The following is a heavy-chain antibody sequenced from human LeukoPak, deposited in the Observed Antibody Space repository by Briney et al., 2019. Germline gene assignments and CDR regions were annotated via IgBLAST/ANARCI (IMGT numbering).Heavy chain of an antibody. D-gene: IGHD2-8*01. CDR2: ISSSSSYI. J-gene: IGHJ4*02. CDR3: AKSLMVYTFFDY. Sequence: GGSLRLSCAASGFTFSSYSMNWVRQAPGKGLEWVSSISSSSSYIYYADSVKGRFTISRDNSKNTLYLQMNSLRAEDTAVYYCAKSLMVYTFFDYWGQGTLVTVSS. V-gene: IGHV3-21*04. CDR1: GFTFSSYS.